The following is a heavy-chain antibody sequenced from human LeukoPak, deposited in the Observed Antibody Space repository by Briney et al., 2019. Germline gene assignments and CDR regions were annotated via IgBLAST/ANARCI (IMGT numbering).Heavy chain of an antibody. CDR1: GFTFSSYA. D-gene: IGHD3-10*01. CDR2: ISGSGGST. Sequence: GSLRLSCAASGFTFSSYAMSWVRPAPGKGLEWVSAISGSGGSTYYADSVKGRFTISRDNSKDTLYLQMNSLRAEDTAVYYCAKDLRGSGSYPGAFDIWGQGTMVTVSS. V-gene: IGHV3-23*01. J-gene: IGHJ3*02. CDR3: AKDLRGSGSYPGAFDI.